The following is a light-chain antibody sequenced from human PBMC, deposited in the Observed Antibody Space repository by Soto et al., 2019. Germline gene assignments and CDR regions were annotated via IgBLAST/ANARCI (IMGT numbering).Light chain of an antibody. Sequence: EIVLTQSPGTLSLSPGERATLSCRASQSVSSSYLAWYQQKPGQAPRLLIYGASSRATGIPDRFSGSGSWTGFTRTISRLEPEDFAVYYCQQYGSSPWTFGQGAKVEIK. CDR1: QSVSSSY. V-gene: IGKV3-20*01. CDR2: GAS. CDR3: QQYGSSPWT. J-gene: IGKJ1*01.